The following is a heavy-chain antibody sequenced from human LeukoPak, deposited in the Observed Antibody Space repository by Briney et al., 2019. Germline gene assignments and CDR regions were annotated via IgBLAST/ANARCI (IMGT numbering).Heavy chain of an antibody. V-gene: IGHV1-2*04. Sequence: ASVKVSCKASGYTFTGYHMHWVRQAPGQGLEWMGWINPNSGGTNYAQKFQGWVTMTRDTSISTAYMELSRLRSDDTAVYYCARGGHTAMGPDDAFDIWGQGTMVTVSS. CDR3: ARGGHTAMGPDDAFDI. D-gene: IGHD5-18*01. J-gene: IGHJ3*02. CDR2: INPNSGGT. CDR1: GYTFTGYH.